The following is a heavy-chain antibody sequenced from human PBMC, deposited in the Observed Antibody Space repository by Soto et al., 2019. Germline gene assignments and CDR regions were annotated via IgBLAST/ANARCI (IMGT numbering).Heavy chain of an antibody. CDR1: GGSFSGYY. J-gene: IGHJ6*02. CDR3: ARGLRVRYFEPPHYYYGMDV. D-gene: IGHD3-9*01. CDR2: INHSGST. Sequence: PSETLSLTCAVYGGSFSGYYWSWIRQPPGKGLEWIGEINHSGSTNYNPSLKSRVTISVDTSKNQFSLKLSSVTAADTAVYYCARGLRVRYFEPPHYYYGMDVWGQGTTVTISS. V-gene: IGHV4-34*01.